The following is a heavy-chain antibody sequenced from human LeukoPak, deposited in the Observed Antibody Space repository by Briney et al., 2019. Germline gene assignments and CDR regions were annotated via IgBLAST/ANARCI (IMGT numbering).Heavy chain of an antibody. Sequence: GASVKVSCKASGYTFTGYYMHWVRQAPGQGLEWMGRINPNSGGTNYAQKFEGRVTMTRDTSISTAYMELSRLRSDDTAVYYCASLWGATSLWYYYYMDVWGKGTTVTVSS. CDR3: ASLWGATSLWYYYYMDV. CDR2: INPNSGGT. V-gene: IGHV1-2*06. J-gene: IGHJ6*03. D-gene: IGHD1-26*01. CDR1: GYTFTGYY.